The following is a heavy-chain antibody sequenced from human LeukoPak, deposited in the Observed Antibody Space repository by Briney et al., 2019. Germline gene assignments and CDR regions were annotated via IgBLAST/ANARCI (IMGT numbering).Heavy chain of an antibody. CDR2: IIPIFGTA. CDR1: GGTFSSYA. CDR3: ARGETYGDYVDAFDI. Sequence: ASVKVSCKASGGTFSSYAISWVRQAPGQGLEWMGGIIPIFGTANYAQKFQGRVTITADESTSTAYMELSSLRSEDTAVYYCARGETYGDYVDAFDIWGQGTMVTVSS. V-gene: IGHV1-69*13. J-gene: IGHJ3*02. D-gene: IGHD4-17*01.